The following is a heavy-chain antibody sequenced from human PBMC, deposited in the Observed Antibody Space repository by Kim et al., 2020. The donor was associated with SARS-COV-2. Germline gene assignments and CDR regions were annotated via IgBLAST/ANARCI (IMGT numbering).Heavy chain of an antibody. J-gene: IGHJ4*02. CDR2: ISGSGGST. CDR1: GFTFSSYA. D-gene: IGHD4-4*01. CDR3: AKGNTALPLYPYRGYFDY. V-gene: IGHV3-23*01. Sequence: GGSLRLSCAASGFTFSSYAMSWVRQAPGKGLEWVSAISGSGGSTYYADSVKGRFTISRDNSKNTLYLQTNSLRAEDTAVYYCAKGNTALPLYPYRGYFDYWGQGTLVTVSS.